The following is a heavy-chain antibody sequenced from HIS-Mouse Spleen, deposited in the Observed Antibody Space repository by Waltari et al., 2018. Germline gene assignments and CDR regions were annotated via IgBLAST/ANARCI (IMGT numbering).Heavy chain of an antibody. J-gene: IGHJ4*02. Sequence: QLQLQESGPGLVNPSETLSLTCPVSGGSTRSSSYYWGGIRQPPGKGREWIGSIYYSGSTYYNPSLKSRVTISVDTSKNQFSLKLSSVTAADTAVYYCARLAAAGTYWGQGTLVTVSS. V-gene: IGHV4-39*07. CDR1: GGSTRSSSYY. CDR2: IYYSGST. CDR3: ARLAAAGTY. D-gene: IGHD6-13*01.